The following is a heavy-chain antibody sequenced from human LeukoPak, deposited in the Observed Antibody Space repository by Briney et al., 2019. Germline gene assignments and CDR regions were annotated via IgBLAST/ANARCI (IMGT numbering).Heavy chain of an antibody. D-gene: IGHD3-22*01. V-gene: IGHV1-69*13. CDR1: GGTFSSNA. Sequence: GASVKVSCKASGGTFSSNAISWVRQAPGQGLEWMGGIIPIFGTANYAQKFQGRVTITADESTSTAYMELSSLRSEDTAVYYCARGTRYYDSSGYFWYFDYWGQGTLVTVSS. CDR3: ARGTRYYDSSGYFWYFDY. CDR2: IIPIFGTA. J-gene: IGHJ4*02.